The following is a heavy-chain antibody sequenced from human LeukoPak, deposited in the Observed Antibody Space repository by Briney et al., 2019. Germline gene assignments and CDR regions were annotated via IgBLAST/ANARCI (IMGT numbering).Heavy chain of an antibody. CDR1: GFTFSNYW. CDR2: INSDGSST. Sequence: PGGSLRLSCAASGFTFSNYWMHWVRQAPGKGLVWVSRINSDGSSTSYADSVRGRFTISRDNAKNTLYLQTNSLRAEDTAVYYCARVGDIYCSRISCSLDYWGQGALVTVSS. J-gene: IGHJ4*02. CDR3: ARVGDIYCSRISCSLDY. V-gene: IGHV3-74*01. D-gene: IGHD2-2*01.